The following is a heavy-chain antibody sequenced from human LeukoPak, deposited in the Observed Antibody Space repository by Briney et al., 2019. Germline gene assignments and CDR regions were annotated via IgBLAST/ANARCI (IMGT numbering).Heavy chain of an antibody. V-gene: IGHV6-1*01. CDR3: ARRLTQYDCFDP. CDR2: TYYRSTWYN. J-gene: IGHJ5*02. Sequence: SQTLSLTFAISGDRVSINSVTWNWLRQSPSRGLEWLGRTYYRSTWYNDYAVSVRGRITVNPDTSKNQFSLHLNSVTPEDTAVYYCARRLTQYDCFDPWGQGILVTVSS. D-gene: IGHD2-2*01. CDR1: GDRVSINSVT.